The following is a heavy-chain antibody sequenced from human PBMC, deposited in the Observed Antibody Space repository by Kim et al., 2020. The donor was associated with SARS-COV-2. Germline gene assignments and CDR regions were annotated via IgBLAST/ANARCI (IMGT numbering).Heavy chain of an antibody. J-gene: IGHJ5*02. Sequence: SETLSLTCTVSGGSISSYYWSWIRQPPGKGLEWIGYIYYSGSTNYNPSLKSRVTISVDTSKNQFSLKLSSVTAADTAVYYCARGLDGLLWFGELFGWFDPWGQGTLVTVSS. V-gene: IGHV4-59*01. CDR2: IYYSGST. D-gene: IGHD3-10*01. CDR1: GGSISSYY. CDR3: ARGLDGLLWFGELFGWFDP.